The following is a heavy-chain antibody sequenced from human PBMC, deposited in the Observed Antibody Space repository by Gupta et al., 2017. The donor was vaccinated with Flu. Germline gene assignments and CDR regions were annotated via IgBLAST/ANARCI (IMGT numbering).Heavy chain of an antibody. CDR2: INPSGGST. V-gene: IGHV1-46*01. CDR1: GYTFPSYY. D-gene: IGHD2-2*01. CDR3: ARVRKADCSSTSCYRANWYFDL. Sequence: QVQLVQSGAEVKKPGASVKVSCKASGYTFPSYYCPWVRQAPGQGLEWMGIINPSGGSTSYAQKFQGRVTMTRDTSTSTVYMELSSLRSEDTAVYYCARVRKADCSSTSCYRANWYFDLWGRGTLVTVSS. J-gene: IGHJ2*01.